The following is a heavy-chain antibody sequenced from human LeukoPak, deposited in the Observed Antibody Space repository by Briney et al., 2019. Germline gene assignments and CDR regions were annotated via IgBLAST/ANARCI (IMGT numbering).Heavy chain of an antibody. CDR1: GGSISSSSYY. CDR3: AGFIVVVVAATS. CDR2: IYYSGSA. V-gene: IGHV4-39*01. D-gene: IGHD2-15*01. J-gene: IGHJ4*02. Sequence: SETLSLTCTVSGGSISSSSYYWGWIRQPPGKGLEWIGSIYYSGSAYYNPSLKSPVTISVDTSTNTFSLTLSSVTAADTAVYYCAGFIVVVVAATSWGQGTLVTVSS.